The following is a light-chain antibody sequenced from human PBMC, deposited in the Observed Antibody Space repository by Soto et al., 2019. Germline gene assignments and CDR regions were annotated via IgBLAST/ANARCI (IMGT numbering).Light chain of an antibody. CDR3: SSYTSSSTVV. V-gene: IGLV1-44*01. CDR1: SSNFGGNT. CDR2: SNN. J-gene: IGLJ2*01. Sequence: QSVLTQPPSASGTPGQMVIISCSGSSSNFGGNTANWYQQFPGTAPKVLIYSNNQRPSGVPDRFSGSKSGNTASLTISGLQAEDEADYYCSSYTSSSTVVFGGGTKLTVL.